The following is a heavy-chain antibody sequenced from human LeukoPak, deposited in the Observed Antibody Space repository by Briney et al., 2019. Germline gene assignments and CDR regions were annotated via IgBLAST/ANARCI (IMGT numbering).Heavy chain of an antibody. CDR3: ARDSRNYGGFWFDP. Sequence: ASVKVSCKASGYTFTSYYMHWVRQAPGQGLEWVGIINPSGGSTSYAQKFQGRVTMTRDISTSTVYMELSSPRSEDTAVYYSARDSRNYGGFWFDPWGQGTLVTVSS. CDR2: INPSGGST. V-gene: IGHV1-46*01. J-gene: IGHJ5*02. D-gene: IGHD4-23*01. CDR1: GYTFTSYY.